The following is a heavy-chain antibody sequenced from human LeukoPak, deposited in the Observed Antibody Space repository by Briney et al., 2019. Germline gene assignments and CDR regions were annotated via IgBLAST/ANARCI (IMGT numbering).Heavy chain of an antibody. J-gene: IGHJ4*02. Sequence: GGSLRLSCAASGFTFSSYAMSWVRQAPGKGLEWVSSISSSSSYIYYADSVKGRFTISRDNAKNSLYLQMNSLRAEDTAVYYCASNSKASDYWGQGTLVTVSS. CDR2: ISSSSSYI. CDR1: GFTFSSYA. CDR3: ASNSKASDY. V-gene: IGHV3-21*01.